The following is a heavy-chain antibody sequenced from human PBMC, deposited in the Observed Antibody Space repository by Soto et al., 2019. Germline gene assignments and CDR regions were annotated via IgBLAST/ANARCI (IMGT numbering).Heavy chain of an antibody. V-gene: IGHV3-13*01. CDR1: GFTFSSYD. CDR2: IGTAGDT. Sequence: EVQLVESGGGLVQPGGSLRLSCAASGFTFSSYDMHWVRQATGKGLEWVSAIGTAGDTYYPGSVKGRFTISRENAKNSLYLQMNSLGAEDTAVYYCARAYYDFWSGYPTPFYYYYGMDVW. D-gene: IGHD3-3*01. J-gene: IGHJ6*01. CDR3: ARAYYDFWSGYPTPFYYYYGMDV.